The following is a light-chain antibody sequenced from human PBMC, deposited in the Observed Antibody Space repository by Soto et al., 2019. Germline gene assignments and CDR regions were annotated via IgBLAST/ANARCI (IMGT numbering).Light chain of an antibody. CDR3: QQYGSSPLT. Sequence: EIVLTQSPGTLSMSPGERATLSCRASQSIGSNYLAWFQQKPGQAPRLLIDDASRRATGIPDRFSGSGSGTDFTLTISRLEPEDFAVYYCQQYGSSPLTFGRGTKVEIK. J-gene: IGKJ4*02. CDR2: DAS. V-gene: IGKV3-20*01. CDR1: QSIGSNY.